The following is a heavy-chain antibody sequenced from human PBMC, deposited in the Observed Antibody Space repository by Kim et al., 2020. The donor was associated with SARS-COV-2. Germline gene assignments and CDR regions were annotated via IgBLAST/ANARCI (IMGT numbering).Heavy chain of an antibody. J-gene: IGHJ4*02. CDR1: GGSISSYY. Sequence: SETLSLTCTVSGGSISSYYWSWIRQPPRKGLEWIGYIYYSGSTNYNPSLKTRVTISVDTSKNQFSLKLSSVTAADTAVYYCARHRLGGVIGDFDYWCQVT. D-gene: IGHD3-16*02. CDR3: ARHRLGGVIGDFDY. V-gene: IGHV4-59*08. CDR2: IYYSGST.